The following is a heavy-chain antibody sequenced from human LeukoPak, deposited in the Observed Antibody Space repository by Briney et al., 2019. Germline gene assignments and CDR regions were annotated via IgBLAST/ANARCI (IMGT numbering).Heavy chain of an antibody. Sequence: PRGSLRLSCATSRFALTNYEFNTGREAPGKGLGCISYISSSGLTIYYTDSVKGLFTISRDNAKSSLYLQMISLRVEDTAVYYCARERYGYGPAPCDFWGQGTVVTLSS. CDR2: ISSSGLTI. D-gene: IGHD5-18*01. V-gene: IGHV3-48*03. CDR1: RFALTNYE. CDR3: ARERYGYGPAPCDF. J-gene: IGHJ4*02.